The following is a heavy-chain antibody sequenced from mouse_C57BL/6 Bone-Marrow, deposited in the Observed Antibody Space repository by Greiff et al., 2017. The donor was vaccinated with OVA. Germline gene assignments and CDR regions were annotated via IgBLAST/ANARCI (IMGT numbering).Heavy chain of an antibody. CDR3: ASPYGRDAMDY. D-gene: IGHD1-1*02. CDR2: IYTGDGDT. V-gene: IGHV1-82*01. Sequence: VQLQQSGPELVKPGASVKISCKASGYAFSSSWMNWVKQRPGKGLEWIGRIYTGDGDTNYNGKFKGKATLTADKSSSTAYMQLSSLTSEDSAVYFSASPYGRDAMDYWGQGTSVTVSS. J-gene: IGHJ4*01. CDR1: GYAFSSSW.